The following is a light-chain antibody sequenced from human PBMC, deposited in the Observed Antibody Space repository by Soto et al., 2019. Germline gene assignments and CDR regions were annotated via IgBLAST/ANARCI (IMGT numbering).Light chain of an antibody. CDR1: QSVSSN. CDR2: GAS. CDR3: QQYDNSPIT. J-gene: IGKJ5*01. V-gene: IGKV3-20*01. Sequence: EILLRQCPVAQSLSPGEGATLSCRASQSVSSNLAWYQQKPGQAPRLLIYGASSRATGIPDRFSGTGSETDFTLTISRLEPEDFAVYYCQQYDNSPITFGQGTRLEIK.